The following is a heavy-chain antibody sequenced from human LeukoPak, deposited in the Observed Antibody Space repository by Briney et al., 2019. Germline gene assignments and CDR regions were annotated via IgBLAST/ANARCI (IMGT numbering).Heavy chain of an antibody. D-gene: IGHD2-15*01. CDR3: IRDPPGYCSGGSCYQAY. Sequence: GGSLRLSCTASGFTFGDYAMSWFRQAPGKGLEWVGFIRSKAYGGTTEYAASVKGRFTISRDDSKSIAYLQMNSLKTEDTAVYYCIRDPPGYCSGGSCYQAYWGQGTLVTVSS. CDR2: IRSKAYGGTT. V-gene: IGHV3-49*03. J-gene: IGHJ4*02. CDR1: GFTFGDYA.